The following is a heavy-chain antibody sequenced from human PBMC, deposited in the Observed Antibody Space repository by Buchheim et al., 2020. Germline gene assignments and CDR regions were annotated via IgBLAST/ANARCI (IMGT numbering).Heavy chain of an antibody. CDR3: AKEKQRNFDY. CDR1: GFTFSNYA. J-gene: IGHJ4*02. Sequence: EVQLVESGGDLVQPGGSLRLSCAASGFTFSNYAVSWVRQAPGEGLKWVSGISGSGVSTYYADSVKGRFNISRDNSKNTLYLQMNSLRAEDTAIYYCAKEKQRNFDYWGQGTL. V-gene: IGHV3-23*04. CDR2: ISGSGVST. D-gene: IGHD1/OR15-1a*01.